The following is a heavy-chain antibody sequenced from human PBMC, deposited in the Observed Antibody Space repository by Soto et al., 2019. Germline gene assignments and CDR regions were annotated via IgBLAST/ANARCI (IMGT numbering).Heavy chain of an antibody. J-gene: IGHJ4*02. D-gene: IGHD5-18*01. Sequence: GASVKVSCKASGGTFSSYAISWVRQAPGQGLEWMGGIIPIFGTANYAQKFQGRVTITADESTSTAYMELSSLRSEDTAVYYCARDIRSRGYSLPFDYWGQGTLVNVSS. CDR3: ARDIRSRGYSLPFDY. CDR1: GGTFSSYA. V-gene: IGHV1-69*13. CDR2: IIPIFGTA.